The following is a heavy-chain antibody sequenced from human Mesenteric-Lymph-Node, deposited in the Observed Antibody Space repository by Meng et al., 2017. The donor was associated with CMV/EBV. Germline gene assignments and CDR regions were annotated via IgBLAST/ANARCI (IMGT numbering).Heavy chain of an antibody. Sequence: ASVKVSCKASGYTFIDYYIHWVRQAPGQGLEWMAWINPNGGGTNYAQMFQDRVTMTRDTSTSTVYMELSRLRSEDTAVYYCARDLKNPRNYDSSGYPFDYWGQGTLVTVSS. V-gene: IGHV1-2*02. CDR3: ARDLKNPRNYDSSGYPFDY. CDR2: INPNGGGT. D-gene: IGHD3-22*01. J-gene: IGHJ4*02. CDR1: GYTFIDYY.